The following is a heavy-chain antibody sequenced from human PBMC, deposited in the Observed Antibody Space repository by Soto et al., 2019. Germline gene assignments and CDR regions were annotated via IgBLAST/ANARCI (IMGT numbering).Heavy chain of an antibody. D-gene: IGHD5-18*01. J-gene: IGHJ4*02. CDR2: IFYSGST. CDR1: GGSIRSYY. V-gene: IGHV4-59*01. CDR3: ARGAADTAMVDS. Sequence: SETLSLTCTVSGGSIRSYYWTWIRQPPGKGLEWLGYIFYSGSTFYNPSLKSRVTISIHTSKSQFSLQLTSVTAADTAVYYCARGAADTAMVDSWGQGTLVTAPQ.